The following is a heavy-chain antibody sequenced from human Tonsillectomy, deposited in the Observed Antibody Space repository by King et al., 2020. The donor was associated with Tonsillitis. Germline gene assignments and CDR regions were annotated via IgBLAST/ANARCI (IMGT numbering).Heavy chain of an antibody. Sequence: VQLVESGGGLVQPGGSLRLSWAASGFTFSDYAMSWVRQAPGKGLEWASAIGGSGGRTFYADSVKGRFTIPRDNSKNRLYFQMNSLRAEDTAVYVCAKGLYSGTYSAFDYWGQGTLLTVSS. J-gene: IGHJ4*02. V-gene: IGHV3-23*04. D-gene: IGHD1-26*01. CDR3: AKGLYSGTYSAFDY. CDR2: IGGSGGRT. CDR1: GFTFSDYA.